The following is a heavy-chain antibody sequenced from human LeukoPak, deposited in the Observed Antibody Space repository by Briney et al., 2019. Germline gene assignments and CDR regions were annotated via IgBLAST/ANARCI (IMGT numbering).Heavy chain of an antibody. CDR2: ISSSSSYI. CDR1: GFTFSSYS. D-gene: IGHD5-24*01. V-gene: IGHV3-21*01. Sequence: PGGSLRLSCAASGFTFSSYSMNWVRQAPGKGLEWVSSISSSSSYIYYADSVKGRFTISRDNAKNSLYLQMNGLRAEDTAVYYCARENVEMATNNWGQGTLVTVSS. J-gene: IGHJ4*02. CDR3: ARENVEMATNN.